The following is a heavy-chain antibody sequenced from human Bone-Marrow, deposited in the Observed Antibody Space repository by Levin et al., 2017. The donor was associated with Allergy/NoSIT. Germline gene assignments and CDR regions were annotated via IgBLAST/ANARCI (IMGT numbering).Heavy chain of an antibody. CDR1: GYTLTDLS. CDR2: LDPEEGET. V-gene: IGHV1-24*01. D-gene: IGHD2-2*01. Sequence: AASVKVSCKVSGYTLTDLSIHWVRLPPGKGLQWMGGLDPEEGETIYAQNFQDRVTMTEDTSTDTAYMELSSLRSEDTAVYYCAVPLPCCSGTRCAQFDYWGQGTLVSVSS. CDR3: AVPLPCCSGTRCAQFDY. J-gene: IGHJ4*02.